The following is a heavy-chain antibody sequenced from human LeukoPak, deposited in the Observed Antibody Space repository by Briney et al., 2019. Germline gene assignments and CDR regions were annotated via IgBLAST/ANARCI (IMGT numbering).Heavy chain of an antibody. J-gene: IGHJ4*02. Sequence: SETLSLTCTVSGSSISSSSYYWGWIRQPPGKGLEWIGSIYYSGSTYYNPSLKSRVTISVDTSKNQFSLKLSSVTAADTAVYYCARGYSSSWSSLFDYWGQGTLVTVSS. CDR1: GSSISSSSYY. D-gene: IGHD6-13*01. V-gene: IGHV4-39*07. CDR3: ARGYSSSWSSLFDY. CDR2: IYYSGST.